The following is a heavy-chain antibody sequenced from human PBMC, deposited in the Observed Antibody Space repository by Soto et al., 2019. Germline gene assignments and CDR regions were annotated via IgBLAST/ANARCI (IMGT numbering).Heavy chain of an antibody. CDR3: KRSYNWNDNYFDP. J-gene: IGHJ5*02. Sequence: SETLSLTCTVSGASISVHSYYWTWIRQPPGKGLEWIGSSYYSGTTYFNPSLKSLATISVDTSKNQFSLRLTSVTAAATAIYYSKRSYNWNDNYFDPWGPGALVTVSS. CDR2: SYYSGTT. CDR1: GASISVHSYY. V-gene: IGHV4-39*01. D-gene: IGHD1-20*01.